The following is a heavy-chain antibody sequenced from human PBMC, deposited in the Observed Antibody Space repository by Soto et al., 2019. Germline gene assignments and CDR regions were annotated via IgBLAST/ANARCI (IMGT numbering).Heavy chain of an antibody. CDR1: GFTFSSYD. CDR3: ARGKYSSSWYYFDY. D-gene: IGHD6-13*01. J-gene: IGHJ4*02. Sequence: GGSLRLSCAASGFTFSSYDMHWVRQATGKGLEWVSAIGTAGDTYYPGSVKGRFTISRENAKNSLYLQMNSLRAWDSAVYYCARGKYSSSWYYFDYWGQGTLVTVSS. CDR2: IGTAGDT. V-gene: IGHV3-13*01.